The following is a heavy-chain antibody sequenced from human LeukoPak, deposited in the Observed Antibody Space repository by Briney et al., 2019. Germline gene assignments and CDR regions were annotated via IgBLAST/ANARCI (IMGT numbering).Heavy chain of an antibody. D-gene: IGHD3-22*01. CDR3: ARATGNSGCYALDY. J-gene: IGHJ4*02. CDR2: ILGSGDST. CDR1: GFTFSNYA. Sequence: GGSLRLSCAASGFTFSNYAMSWVRQAPGKGLEWVSGILGSGDSTYYADSVKGRFTISRDNSKNILYLQMNGLRAEDTAVYYCARATGNSGCYALDYWGQGTLVTVSS. V-gene: IGHV3-23*01.